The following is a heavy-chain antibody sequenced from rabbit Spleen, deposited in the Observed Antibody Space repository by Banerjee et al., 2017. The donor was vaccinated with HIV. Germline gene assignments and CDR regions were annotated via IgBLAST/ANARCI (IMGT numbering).Heavy chain of an antibody. J-gene: IGHJ4*01. V-gene: IGHV1S40*01. CDR3: ARGSATMTMVIIGYYFNW. D-gene: IGHD2-1*01. Sequence: QSLEESGGDLVKPGASLTLTCTASGFFFSSSYYMCWVRQAPGKGLEWIACVYAGSSVSTAYASWAKGRFTISKTSSTTVTLQMTSLTAADTATYFCARGSATMTMVIIGYYFNWWGQGTLVTVS. CDR1: GFFFSSSYY. CDR2: VYAGSSVST.